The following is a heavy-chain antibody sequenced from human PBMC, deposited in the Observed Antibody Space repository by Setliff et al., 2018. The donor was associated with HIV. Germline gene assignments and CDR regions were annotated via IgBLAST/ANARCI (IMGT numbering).Heavy chain of an antibody. D-gene: IGHD3-10*01. CDR2: IYYSGST. CDR3: ARGGSGPFDY. V-gene: IGHV4-39*07. Sequence: SETLSLTCTVSGGSISSSGYYWGWIRQPPGKGLEWIGSIYYSGSTYYNPSLKSRVTISVDTSKNQFSLKLSSVTAADTVVYYCARGGSGPFDYWGQGTLVTVSS. CDR1: GGSISSSGYY. J-gene: IGHJ4*02.